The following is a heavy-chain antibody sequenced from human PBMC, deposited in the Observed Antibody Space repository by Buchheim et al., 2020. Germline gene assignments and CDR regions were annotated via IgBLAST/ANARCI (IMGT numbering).Heavy chain of an antibody. Sequence: QVQLQQWGAGLLKPSETLSLTCAVYGGSFSGYYWSWIRQPPGKGLEWIGEINHSGSPTYNPSLKSRVPISVDPSKNPFSLKLSSVTAADTAVYYCARVSGRYYYYYYGMNVWGQGTT. J-gene: IGHJ6*02. V-gene: IGHV4-34*01. CDR3: ARVSGRYYYYYYGMNV. D-gene: IGHD1-26*01. CDR1: GGSFSGYY. CDR2: INHSGSP.